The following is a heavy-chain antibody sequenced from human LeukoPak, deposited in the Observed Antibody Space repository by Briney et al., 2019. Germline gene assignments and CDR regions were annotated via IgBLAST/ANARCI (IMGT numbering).Heavy chain of an antibody. J-gene: IGHJ5*02. CDR1: GGTFSSYA. Sequence: SVKVSCKASGGTFSSYAISWVRQAPGQGLEWMGGIIPIFGTANYARKFQGRVTITTDESTSTAYMELSSLRSEDTAVYYCARGVTPSYNWNDVEWNWFDPWGQGTLVTVSS. CDR2: IIPIFGTA. D-gene: IGHD1-1*01. V-gene: IGHV1-69*05. CDR3: ARGVTPSYNWNDVEWNWFDP.